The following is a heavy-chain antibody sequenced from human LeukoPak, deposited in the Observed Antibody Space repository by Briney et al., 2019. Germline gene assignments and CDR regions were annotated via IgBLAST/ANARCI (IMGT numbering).Heavy chain of an antibody. CDR2: ISSSLDGNI. CDR3: ARGVRDILSGYYTDYYFYYMDV. V-gene: IGHV3-48*01. J-gene: IGHJ6*03. D-gene: IGHD3-9*01. CDR1: GFTFNVYS. Sequence: GGSLRLSCAASGFTFNVYSMNWVRQAPGKGLEWVSFISSSLDGNIYYADSVKGRFTISRDNAKNSLYLQMNSLRAEDTAVYYCARGVRDILSGYYTDYYFYYMDVWGKGTTVTVSS.